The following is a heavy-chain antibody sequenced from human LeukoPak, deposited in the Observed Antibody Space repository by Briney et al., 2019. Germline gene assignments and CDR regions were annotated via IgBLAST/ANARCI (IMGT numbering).Heavy chain of an antibody. CDR1: GYTFTTYN. D-gene: IGHD3-16*01. Sequence: GASVKVSCKASGYTFTTYNINWVRQAPGQGLEWMGWISGYNGNTNYAQKLQGRVTMTTDTSTSTAYMELRSLKSDDTAVYFCTRGASTAYSGDYWGQGTLVTVSS. CDR3: TRGASTAYSGDY. CDR2: ISGYNGNT. V-gene: IGHV1-18*01. J-gene: IGHJ4*02.